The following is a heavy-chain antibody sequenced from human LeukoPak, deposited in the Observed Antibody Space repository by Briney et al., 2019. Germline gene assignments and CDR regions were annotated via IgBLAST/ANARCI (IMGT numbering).Heavy chain of an antibody. D-gene: IGHD3-10*01. CDR1: GFTFSGYA. J-gene: IGHJ4*02. Sequence: PGGSLRLSCAASGFTFSGYAMSWVRQAPGKGLEWVSAISGSGGSTYYADSVKGRFTISRDNSKNTLYLQMNSLRAEDTAVYYCAKDQDYYGSGSPFDYWGQGTLVTVSS. CDR2: ISGSGGST. CDR3: AKDQDYYGSGSPFDY. V-gene: IGHV3-23*01.